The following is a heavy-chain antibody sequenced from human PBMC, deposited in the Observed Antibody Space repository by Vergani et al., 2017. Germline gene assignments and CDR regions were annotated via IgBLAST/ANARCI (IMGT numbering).Heavy chain of an antibody. V-gene: IGHV3-30*18. Sequence: QVQLVESGGGVVQPGRSLRLSCAASGFTFSSYGMHWVRQAPGKVLEWVAVISYDGSNKYYADSVKGRFTISRDNSKNTLYLQMNSLRAEDTAVYYCAKDLGPWIQPEDAFDIWGQGTMVTVSS. CDR1: GFTFSSYG. CDR3: AKDLGPWIQPEDAFDI. J-gene: IGHJ3*02. D-gene: IGHD5-18*01. CDR2: ISYDGSNK.